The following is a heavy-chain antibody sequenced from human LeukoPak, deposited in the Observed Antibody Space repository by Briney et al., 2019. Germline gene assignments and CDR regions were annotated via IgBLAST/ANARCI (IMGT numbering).Heavy chain of an antibody. CDR2: ISCYNGDT. V-gene: IGHV1-18*01. D-gene: IGHD3-22*01. J-gene: IGHJ4*02. Sequence: ASVKVSCKASGYTFTHHGISWVRQAPGQGLEWMGWISCYNGDTIYAQNAQGRVTMTTDASTRTVYIEVRYLGSDDTAMYYCARDPSNSSGYHAHFDSWGQGTLITVSS. CDR3: ARDPSNSSGYHAHFDS. CDR1: GYTFTHHG.